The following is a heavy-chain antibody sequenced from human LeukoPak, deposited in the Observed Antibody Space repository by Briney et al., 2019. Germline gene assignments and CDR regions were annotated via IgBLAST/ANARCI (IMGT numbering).Heavy chain of an antibody. CDR2: VSPYNVNT. CDR3: ARARGGYVDY. Sequence: ASVKVSCKASGYTFTSNAISWVRQAPGQGLEWMGWVSPYNVNTNYAQRLQGRVTMTTDTSTGTAYMELRSLRSDDTAVYYCARARGGYVDYWGQGTLVTVSS. J-gene: IGHJ4*02. CDR1: GYTFTSNA. D-gene: IGHD2-15*01. V-gene: IGHV1-18*01.